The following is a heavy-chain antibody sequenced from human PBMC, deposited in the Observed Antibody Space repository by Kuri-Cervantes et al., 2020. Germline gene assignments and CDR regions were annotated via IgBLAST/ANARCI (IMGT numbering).Heavy chain of an antibody. V-gene: IGHV3-30-3*01. CDR3: ARFNWNDY. J-gene: IGHJ4*02. Sequence: GESLKISCAASGFTFSSCAMHWVRQAPGKGLEWVAVISYDGSNKYYADSVKGRFTISRDNAKNSLYLQMNSLRAEDTAVYYCARFNWNDYWGQGTLVTVSS. CDR1: GFTFSSCA. CDR2: ISYDGSNK. D-gene: IGHD1-20*01.